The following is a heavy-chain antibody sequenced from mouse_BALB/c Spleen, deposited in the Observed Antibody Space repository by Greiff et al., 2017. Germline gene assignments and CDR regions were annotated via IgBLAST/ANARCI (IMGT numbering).Heavy chain of an antibody. V-gene: IGHV1S130*01. CDR3: ARSGDGYYWFAY. Sequence: QVQLQQSGSVLVRPGASVKLSCKASGYTFTSSWMHWAKQRPGQGLEWIGEIHPNSGNTNYNEKFKGKATLTVDTSSSTAYVDLSSLTSEDSAVYYCARSGDGYYWFAYWGQGTLVTVSA. CDR1: GYTFTSSW. D-gene: IGHD2-3*01. J-gene: IGHJ3*01. CDR2: IHPNSGNT.